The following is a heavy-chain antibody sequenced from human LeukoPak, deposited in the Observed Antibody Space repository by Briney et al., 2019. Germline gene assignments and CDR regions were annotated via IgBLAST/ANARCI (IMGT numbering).Heavy chain of an antibody. CDR1: GFTFDDYA. CDR3: AKDTGTAMAYYFDY. J-gene: IGHJ4*02. V-gene: IGHV3-9*01. CDR2: ISWNSGSI. Sequence: PSRSLRLSCAASGFTFDDYAMHWVRQAPGRGLEWVSGISWNSGSIGYADSVKGRFTISRDNAKNSLYLQMNSLRAEDTALYYCAKDTGTAMAYYFDYWGQGTLVTVSS. D-gene: IGHD5-18*01.